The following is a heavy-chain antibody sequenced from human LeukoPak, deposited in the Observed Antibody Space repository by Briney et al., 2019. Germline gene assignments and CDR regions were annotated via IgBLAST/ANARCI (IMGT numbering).Heavy chain of an antibody. J-gene: IGHJ6*02. CDR3: ARGPTGVFLYYYYGMDV. CDR1: GGSISSGGYY. Sequence: SETLSLTCTVSGGSISSGGYYWSWIRQHPGKGLEWIGYIYYSGSTYYNPSLKSRVTISVDKSKNQFSLKLSSVTAADTAVYYCARGPTGVFLYYYYGMDVWGQGTTVTVSS. D-gene: IGHD7-27*01. CDR2: IYYSGST. V-gene: IGHV4-31*03.